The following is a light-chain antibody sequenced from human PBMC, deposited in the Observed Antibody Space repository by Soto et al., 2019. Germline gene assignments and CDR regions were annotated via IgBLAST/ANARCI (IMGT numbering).Light chain of an antibody. J-gene: IGLJ2*01. CDR2: EDN. Sequence: QSVLTQPPSVSAAPGQRVTISCSGSGSNIGNNYVSWYQQLPATAPKLLIYEDNKRPSGIPDRFSGFKSGTSATLDITGLQTGDEADYYCGTWDNSRRTVVVFGGGTKLTVL. V-gene: IGLV1-51*02. CDR1: GSNIGNNY. CDR3: GTWDNSRRTVVV.